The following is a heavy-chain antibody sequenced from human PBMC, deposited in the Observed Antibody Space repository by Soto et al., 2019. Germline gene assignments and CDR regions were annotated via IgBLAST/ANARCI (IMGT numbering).Heavy chain of an antibody. D-gene: IGHD2-21*02. CDR3: ARGRGIVAVTAPYDP. Sequence: ASVKVSCKASGYTFTSYYMNWVRQAPGQGLEWLGIINPSGGYTTYAQRFLGRVTMTSDTSTSTVHMELGSLTSEDTAVYYCARGRGIVAVTAPYDPWGEGTLVTVSP. V-gene: IGHV1-46*03. CDR2: INPSGGYT. CDR1: GYTFTSYY. J-gene: IGHJ5*02.